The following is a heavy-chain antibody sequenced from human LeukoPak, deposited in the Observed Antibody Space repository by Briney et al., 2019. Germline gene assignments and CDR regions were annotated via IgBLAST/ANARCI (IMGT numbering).Heavy chain of an antibody. J-gene: IGHJ4*02. CDR1: GFTFSSYA. V-gene: IGHV3-7*04. D-gene: IGHD5-24*01. CDR2: IKQDGSKK. CDR3: TRVGYIDEGIDY. Sequence: GGSLRLSCVASGFTFSSYAMSWVRQAPGKGLEWVANIKQDGSKKSYVDSVKGRFTISRDSAKNSLYLQMNSLRAEDTAIYYCTRVGYIDEGIDYWGQGTLVTVSS.